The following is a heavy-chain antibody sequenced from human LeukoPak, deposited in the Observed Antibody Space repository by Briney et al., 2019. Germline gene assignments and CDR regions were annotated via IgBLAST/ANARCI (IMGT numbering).Heavy chain of an antibody. CDR3: TRQYSSGWSYYYGLDV. Sequence: SQTLSLTCAISGDSVSSITAAWNWIRQSPSRGLEWLGRTYYRSKWYNDYAVSVRSRITINPDTSKNQFSLQLNSVTPEDTAVYYCTRQYSSGWSYYYGLDVWAKGPRSPSP. CDR1: GDSVSSITAA. CDR2: TYYRSKWYN. V-gene: IGHV6-1*01. D-gene: IGHD6-19*01. J-gene: IGHJ6*02.